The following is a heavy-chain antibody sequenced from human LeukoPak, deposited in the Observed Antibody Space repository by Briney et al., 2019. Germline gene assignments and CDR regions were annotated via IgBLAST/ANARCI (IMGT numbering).Heavy chain of an antibody. CDR2: ISAYNGNT. CDR1: GYTFTSYG. D-gene: IGHD1-26*01. V-gene: IGHV1-18*01. CDR3: ARDLVGAPPFDY. Sequence: ASVKVSCKASGYTFTSYGISWVRQAPGQGREWMGWISAYNGNTNYAQKLQGRVTMTTDTSTSTAYMELMSLRSDDTAVYYCARDLVGAPPFDYWGQGTLVTVSS. J-gene: IGHJ4*02.